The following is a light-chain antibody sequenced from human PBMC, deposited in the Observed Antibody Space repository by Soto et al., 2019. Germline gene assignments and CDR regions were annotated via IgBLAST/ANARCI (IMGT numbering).Light chain of an antibody. J-gene: IGKJ3*01. V-gene: IGKV3-15*01. Sequence: EIVMTQSPGTLSVSPGERATLSCRASQSVSVNLAWYQQKPGQAPRLLIYGVSTRATDILARFSGSESGTEFTLTISSLQSEDFTVYYCQQYNDWPFTFDPGTKVDIK. CDR3: QQYNDWPFT. CDR2: GVS. CDR1: QSVSVN.